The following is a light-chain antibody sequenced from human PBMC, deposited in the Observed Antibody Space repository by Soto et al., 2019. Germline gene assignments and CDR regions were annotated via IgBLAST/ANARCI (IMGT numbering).Light chain of an antibody. CDR1: QSVASSK. Sequence: EIVLTQSPGFLSLSPGEEATLSCRASQSVASSKLAWYQQKPGQAPSLLMFAAYSRASGTPDRFSGSGSGTDFSLTISSLQPEDFAVYYCQQRSNWPQTFGQGTKVDIK. CDR2: AAY. V-gene: IGKV3D-20*02. J-gene: IGKJ1*01. CDR3: QQRSNWPQT.